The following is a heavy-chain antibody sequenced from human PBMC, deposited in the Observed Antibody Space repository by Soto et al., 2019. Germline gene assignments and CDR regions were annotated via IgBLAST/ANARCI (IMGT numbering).Heavy chain of an antibody. D-gene: IGHD2-21*02. CDR2: ISSSSSTI. CDR3: ARDLAYCGGDCLEYFQH. V-gene: IGHV3-48*01. CDR1: GGTFISYS. J-gene: IGHJ1*01. Sequence: GGSLRLSCASCGGTFISYSMNWVRQATGKGLEWVSYISSSSSTIYYADSVKGRFTISRDNAKNSLYLQMNSLRAEDTAVYYCARDLAYCGGDCLEYFQHWGQGTLVTVSS.